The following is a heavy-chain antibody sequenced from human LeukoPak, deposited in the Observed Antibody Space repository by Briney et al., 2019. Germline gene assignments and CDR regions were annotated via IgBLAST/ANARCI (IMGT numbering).Heavy chain of an antibody. D-gene: IGHD6-13*01. V-gene: IGHV3-7*02. Sequence: GGSLRLSCAASGFTFSSYWMTWVRQAPGKGLEWVANIKNDGSEKYYVASVKGRFTISRDSAKNSLYLQMNSLRVEDTAVYYCASGYNRNYWGQGTLVTVSS. CDR3: ASGYNRNY. CDR1: GFTFSSYW. CDR2: IKNDGSEK. J-gene: IGHJ4*02.